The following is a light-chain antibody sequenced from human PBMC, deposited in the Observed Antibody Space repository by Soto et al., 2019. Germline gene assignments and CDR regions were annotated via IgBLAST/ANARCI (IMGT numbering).Light chain of an antibody. CDR1: ASNIGSNF. J-gene: IGLJ2*01. Sequence: QSVLTQPPSASGPPGQRVTISCSGRASNIGSNFVSWYQVVPGTAPKLLIYTNSHRPSGVPDRFSGYRSGTSASLDISGLQSDDEADYFCATWDDNVKGPVFGGGTKVTVL. CDR3: ATWDDNVKGPV. V-gene: IGLV1-44*01. CDR2: TNS.